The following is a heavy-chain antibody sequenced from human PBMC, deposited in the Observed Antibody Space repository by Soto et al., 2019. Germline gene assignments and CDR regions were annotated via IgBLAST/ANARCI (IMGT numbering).Heavy chain of an antibody. CDR3: ARESEDLTSNFDY. J-gene: IGHJ4*02. Sequence: EVQLVESGGGLVKPGGSLRLSCAASGFTFTRYSMNWVRQAPGKGLEWVSSISSTTNYIYYADSMKGRFTVSRDNAKNSVYLERNSLSAEDPAVYYCARESEDLTSNFDYWGQGTLVTVSS. CDR2: ISSTTNYI. V-gene: IGHV3-21*01. CDR1: GFTFTRYS.